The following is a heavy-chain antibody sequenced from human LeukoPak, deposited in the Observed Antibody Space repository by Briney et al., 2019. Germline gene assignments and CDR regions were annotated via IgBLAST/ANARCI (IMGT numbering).Heavy chain of an antibody. CDR3: ARALRLGWTGVDY. CDR2: TYFRSKWYN. CDR1: GDSVSSDSAA. Sequence: SQTLSLTCAISGDSVSSDSAAWNWIRQSPSRGLEWLARTYFRSKWYNDYAVSVKSRITINPDTSKNQFSLQLNSVTPEDTAVYYCARALRLGWTGVDYWGQGTLVTVSS. D-gene: IGHD6-19*01. V-gene: IGHV6-1*01. J-gene: IGHJ4*02.